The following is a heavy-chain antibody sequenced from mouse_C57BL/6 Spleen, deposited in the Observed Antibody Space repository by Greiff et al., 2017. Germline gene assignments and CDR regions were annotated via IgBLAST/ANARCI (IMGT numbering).Heavy chain of an antibody. CDR3: ARQRDITTVVEGYFDV. D-gene: IGHD1-1*01. Sequence: VQLKESGGDLVKPGGSLKLSCAASGFTFSSYGMSWVRQTPDKRLEWVATISSGGSYTYYPDSVKGRFTISRDNAKNTLYLQMSSLKSEDTAMYYCARQRDITTVVEGYFDVWGTGTTVTVSS. V-gene: IGHV5-6*01. CDR2: ISSGGSYT. CDR1: GFTFSSYG. J-gene: IGHJ1*03.